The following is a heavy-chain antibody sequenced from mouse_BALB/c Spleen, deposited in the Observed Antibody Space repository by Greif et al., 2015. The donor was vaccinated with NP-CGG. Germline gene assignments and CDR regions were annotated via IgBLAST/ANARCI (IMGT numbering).Heavy chain of an antibody. CDR1: GFNIKDYY. Sequence: DVHLVESGAELVRPGALVKLSCKASGFNIKDYYMHWVKQRPEQGLEWIGWIDPENGNTIYDPKFQGKASITADTSSNTAYLQLSSLTSEDTAVYYCARVYYGNHYFDYWGQGTTLTVSS. V-gene: IGHV14-1*02. CDR2: IDPENGNT. CDR3: ARVYYGNHYFDY. D-gene: IGHD2-1*01. J-gene: IGHJ2*01.